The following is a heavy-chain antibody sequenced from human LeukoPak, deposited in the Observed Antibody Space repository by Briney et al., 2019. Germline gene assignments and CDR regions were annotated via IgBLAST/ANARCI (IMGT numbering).Heavy chain of an antibody. Sequence: CPRLSPAPSVLMSSVFAMQSGPQTPRKGRQRVSVISYDGKVKFYGDSVKGRFTITRDDSKNMLYLQMSRLRPEDTAVYYCARDMIRGQPDYLWCWGQGALVSV. CDR2: ISYDGKVK. CDR3: ARDMIRGQPDYLWC. CDR1: VLMSSVFA. D-gene: IGHD2-8*01. J-gene: IGHJ4*02. V-gene: IGHV3-30*11.